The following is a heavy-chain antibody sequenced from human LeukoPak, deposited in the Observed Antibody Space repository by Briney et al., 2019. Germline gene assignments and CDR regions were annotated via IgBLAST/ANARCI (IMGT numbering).Heavy chain of an antibody. J-gene: IGHJ5*02. CDR2: IHKDGSEK. CDR3: VRGSSGTVVRGVAWAWFDP. CDR1: GFTFRNYW. D-gene: IGHD3-10*01. V-gene: IGHV3-7*05. Sequence: GGSLRLSCVASGFTFRNYWMTWVRQAPGKGLEWVAHIHKDGSEKYFVASVRGRFTISRDNAKDSLYLQMSSLRAEDTAAYYCVRGSSGTVVRGVAWAWFDPWGQGTLVTVSS.